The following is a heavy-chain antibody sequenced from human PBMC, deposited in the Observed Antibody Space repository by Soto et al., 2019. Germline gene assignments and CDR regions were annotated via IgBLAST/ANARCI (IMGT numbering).Heavy chain of an antibody. J-gene: IGHJ5*02. Sequence: PVGSLRLSCAASGFTFSSYDMHWVRQATGKGLDWVSAIGTAGDTYYPGSVKGRFTISRENAKNSLYLQMNSLRAGDTAVYYCARGDYDILTGYYGFNYWFDPWGQGTLVTVSS. V-gene: IGHV3-13*01. D-gene: IGHD3-9*01. CDR1: GFTFSSYD. CDR3: ARGDYDILTGYYGFNYWFDP. CDR2: IGTAGDT.